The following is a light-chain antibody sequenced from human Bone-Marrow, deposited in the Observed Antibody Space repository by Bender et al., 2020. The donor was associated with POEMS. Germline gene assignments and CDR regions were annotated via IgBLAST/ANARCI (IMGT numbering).Light chain of an antibody. Sequence: QSALTQPASVSASPGQSVTISCTGTSNDVGGYDSVSWYQQHPGKAPKLIIYEGTKRPSGISNRFSGSKSGNTASLAISGLQAEDEADYYCGSYAHNTILVFGGGTKVTVL. CDR3: GSYAHNTILV. CDR1: SNDVGGYDS. V-gene: IGLV2-23*01. CDR2: EGT. J-gene: IGLJ3*02.